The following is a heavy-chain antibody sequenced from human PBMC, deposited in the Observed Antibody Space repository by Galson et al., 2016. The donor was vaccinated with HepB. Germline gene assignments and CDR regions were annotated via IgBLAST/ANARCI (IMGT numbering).Heavy chain of an antibody. D-gene: IGHD3-3*01. CDR3: ARRITNGWYFDL. J-gene: IGHJ2*01. CDR2: INAGNGNT. CDR1: GYTFTSYA. Sequence: SVKVSCKASGYTFTSYAMHWVRQAPGQRLEWMGWINAGNGNTKYSQKFQGRVTITRDTSASTAYMELSSLRSEDTAVYYCARRITNGWYFDLWGRGTLVTVSS. V-gene: IGHV1-3*01.